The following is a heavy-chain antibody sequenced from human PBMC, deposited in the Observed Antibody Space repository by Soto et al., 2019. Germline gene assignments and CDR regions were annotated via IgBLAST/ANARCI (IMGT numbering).Heavy chain of an antibody. Sequence: EVKVVESGGGLVQPGGSLRLSCAASGFTFSDNWMHWVRQPPGKGPVWVSRINGDASSTSYADSVKGRFTISRDSAKNTVYLQMDSLRVEDTAVYYCTRGGTRTTYWGLFDSWGQGTLVTVSS. V-gene: IGHV3-74*01. D-gene: IGHD7-27*01. J-gene: IGHJ4*02. CDR3: TRGGTRTTYWGLFDS. CDR1: GFTFSDNW. CDR2: INGDASST.